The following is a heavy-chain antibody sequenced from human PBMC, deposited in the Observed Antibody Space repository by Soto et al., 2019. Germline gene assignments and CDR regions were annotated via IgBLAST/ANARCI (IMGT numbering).Heavy chain of an antibody. CDR3: ASRGDDTLTGYFGWYFDL. CDR1: GYSFSTYW. J-gene: IGHJ2*01. V-gene: IGHV5-51*01. CDR2: IYPGDSDT. Sequence: GESLKISCKGSGYSFSTYWIGWVRQMPGRGLEWMGIIYPGDSDTRYSPSFQGQVTISADKSISTAYVQWSSLKASDTAMYYCASRGDDTLTGYFGWYFDLWGRGTLVTVSS. D-gene: IGHD3-9*01.